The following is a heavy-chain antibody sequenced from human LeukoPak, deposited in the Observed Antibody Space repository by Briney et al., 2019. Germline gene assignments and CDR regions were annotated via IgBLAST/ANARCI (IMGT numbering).Heavy chain of an antibody. CDR2: ISYDGSNK. CDR1: GFTFSSYA. CDR3: ARDLKQWLVTSVDY. V-gene: IGHV3-30-3*01. D-gene: IGHD6-19*01. Sequence: GRSLRLSCAASGFTFSSYAMHWVRQAPGKGLERVAVISYDGSNKYYVDSVKGRFTISRDNSKNTLYLQMNSLRAEDTAVYYCARDLKQWLVTSVDYWGQGTLVTVSS. J-gene: IGHJ4*02.